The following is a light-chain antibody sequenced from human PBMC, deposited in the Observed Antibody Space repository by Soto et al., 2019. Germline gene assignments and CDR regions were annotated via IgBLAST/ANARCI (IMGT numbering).Light chain of an antibody. CDR2: GAS. CDR1: QSVSSSY. V-gene: IGKV3-20*01. CDR3: QQYGSSPSWT. Sequence: EIVLTQSPGTLSLSPGERATLSCRASQSVSSSYLAWYQQKPGQAPRLLIYGASSRATGIPDRFSGSGSGTDFTLTISRLEPEDVAVYDCQQYGSSPSWTFGQGTEVESK. J-gene: IGKJ1*01.